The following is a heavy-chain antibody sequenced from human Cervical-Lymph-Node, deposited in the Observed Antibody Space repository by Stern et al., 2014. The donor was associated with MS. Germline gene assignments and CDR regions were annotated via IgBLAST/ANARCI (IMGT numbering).Heavy chain of an antibody. D-gene: IGHD1-1*01. Sequence: QVQLVQSGGGVVQPGRSLRLSCAASGFTFSSYAMHWVRQAPGKGLEWEAVISYDGSNKYYADSVKGRFTISRDNSKNTLYLQMNSLRAEDTAVYYCARDRNWKNYYYGMDVWAQGTTVTVSS. CDR3: ARDRNWKNYYYGMDV. CDR1: GFTFSSYA. CDR2: ISYDGSNK. V-gene: IGHV3-30*01. J-gene: IGHJ6*02.